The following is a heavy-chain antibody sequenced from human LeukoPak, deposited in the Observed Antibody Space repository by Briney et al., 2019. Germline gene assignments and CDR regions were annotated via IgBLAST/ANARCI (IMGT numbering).Heavy chain of an antibody. J-gene: IGHJ4*02. Sequence: PGGSLRLSCAASGFTFSSYGMHWVRQAPGKGLEWVAFIRYDGSNKYYADSVMGRFTISRDNSKNTLYLQMNSLRAEDTAVYYCAKDLSDTAMVTAFGYWGQGTLVTVSS. CDR1: GFTFSSYG. CDR2: IRYDGSNK. V-gene: IGHV3-30*02. CDR3: AKDLSDTAMVTAFGY. D-gene: IGHD5-18*01.